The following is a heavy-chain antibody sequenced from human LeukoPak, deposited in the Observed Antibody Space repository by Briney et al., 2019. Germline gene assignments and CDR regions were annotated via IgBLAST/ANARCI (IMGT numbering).Heavy chain of an antibody. J-gene: IGHJ4*02. CDR3: AKEDGYATAWYLDH. D-gene: IGHD2-15*01. CDR2: IRYDGSKR. Sequence: GGSLRLSCATSRFTFSNYGMHWVRQAPGKGLEWVAFIRYDGSKRNYADSVRGRFTISRDNSKKTLYLQMDSLRPEGTAVYYCAKEDGYATAWYLDHWGQGTLVTVSS. V-gene: IGHV3-30*02. CDR1: RFTFSNYG.